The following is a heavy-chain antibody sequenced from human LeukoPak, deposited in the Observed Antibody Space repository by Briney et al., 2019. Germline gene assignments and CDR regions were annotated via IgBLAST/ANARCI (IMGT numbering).Heavy chain of an antibody. D-gene: IGHD3-10*01. Sequence: GGSLRLSCAASGFTFSDYYMSWIRQAPGKGLEWVSYISSSGSTIHYADSVKGRFTISRDNAKNSLYLQMNSLRAEDTAVYYCARSPPFGETKGLFDPWGQGTLVTVSS. CDR3: ARSPPFGETKGLFDP. CDR2: ISSSGSTI. V-gene: IGHV3-11*01. CDR1: GFTFSDYY. J-gene: IGHJ5*02.